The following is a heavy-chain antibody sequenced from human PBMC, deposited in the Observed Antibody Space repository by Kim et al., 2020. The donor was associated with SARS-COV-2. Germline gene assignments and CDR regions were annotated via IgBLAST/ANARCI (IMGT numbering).Heavy chain of an antibody. CDR3: ARDYDILTGFDY. Sequence: TNYSPSFKSRVTMSVDTSKNQFSLKLSSVTAADTAVYYCARDYDILTGFDYWGQGTLVTVSS. D-gene: IGHD3-9*01. CDR2: T. V-gene: IGHV4-4*07. J-gene: IGHJ4*02.